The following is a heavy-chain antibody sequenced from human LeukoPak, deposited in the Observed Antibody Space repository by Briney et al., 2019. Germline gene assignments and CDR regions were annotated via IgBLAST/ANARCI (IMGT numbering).Heavy chain of an antibody. CDR3: ANLPSEYDFWSGSISPSYGY. V-gene: IGHV3-30*02. Sequence: GGSLRLSCAASGFTFSSYGMHWVRQAPGKGLEWVAFIRYDGSNKYYADSVKGRFTISRDNSKNTLYLQMNSLRAEDTAVYYCANLPSEYDFWSGSISPSYGYWGQGTLVTVSS. D-gene: IGHD3-3*01. CDR2: IRYDGSNK. CDR1: GFTFSSYG. J-gene: IGHJ4*02.